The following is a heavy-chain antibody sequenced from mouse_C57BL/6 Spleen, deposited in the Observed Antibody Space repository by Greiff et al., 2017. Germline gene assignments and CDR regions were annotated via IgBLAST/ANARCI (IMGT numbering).Heavy chain of an antibody. CDR2: INPSTGGT. D-gene: IGHD1-1*01. J-gene: IGHJ4*01. CDR3: AGWYYGSYARDY. V-gene: IGHV1-42*01. CDR1: GYSFTGYY. Sequence: EVQLQQSGPELVKPGASVKISCKASGYSFTGYYMNWVKQSPEKSLEWIGEINPSTGGTTYNQKFKAKATLTVEKSSSTAYMQLKSLTSEDSAVYYCAGWYYGSYARDYWGQGTSVTVSA.